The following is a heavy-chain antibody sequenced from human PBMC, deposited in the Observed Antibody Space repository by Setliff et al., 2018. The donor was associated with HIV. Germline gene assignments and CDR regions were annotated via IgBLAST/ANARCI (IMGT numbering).Heavy chain of an antibody. J-gene: IGHJ4*02. D-gene: IGHD6-13*01. CDR2: INAGNGNT. CDR1: GYTFSRYA. Sequence: ASVKVSCKASGYTFSRYAMHWVRQAPGQRLEWMGWINAGNGNTKYSQKFQGRVSIARDTSASTAYMELSSLRSEDTAVYYCVRRATAAEVFDYWGQGTLVTVS. CDR3: VRRATAAEVFDY. V-gene: IGHV1-3*01.